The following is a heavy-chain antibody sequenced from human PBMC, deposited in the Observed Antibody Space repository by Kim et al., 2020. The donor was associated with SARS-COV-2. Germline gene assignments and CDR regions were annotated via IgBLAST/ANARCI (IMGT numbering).Heavy chain of an antibody. V-gene: IGHV4-39*07. J-gene: IGHJ5*02. CDR3: ARDLVWYNWNYGLSNWFDP. CDR2: IYYSGST. Sequence: SETLSLTCTVSGGSISSSSYYWGWIRQPPGKGLEWIGSIYYSGSTYYNPSLKSRVTISVDTSKNQFSLKLSSVTAADTAVYYCARDLVWYNWNYGLSNWFDPWGQGTLVTVSS. CDR1: GGSISSSSYY. D-gene: IGHD1-7*01.